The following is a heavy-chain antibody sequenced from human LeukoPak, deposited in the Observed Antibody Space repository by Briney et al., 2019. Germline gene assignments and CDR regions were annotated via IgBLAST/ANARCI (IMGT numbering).Heavy chain of an antibody. J-gene: IGHJ4*02. CDR2: ISGSGGST. Sequence: PGGSLRLSCAASGFTFSSYAMSWVRQAPGKGLEWVSAISGSGGSTYYADSVKGRFTISRDNSKNTLYLQMNSLRAEDTAVYYCARPTSERIAAADPYYFDYWGQGTLVTVSS. V-gene: IGHV3-23*01. D-gene: IGHD6-13*01. CDR1: GFTFSSYA. CDR3: ARPTSERIAAADPYYFDY.